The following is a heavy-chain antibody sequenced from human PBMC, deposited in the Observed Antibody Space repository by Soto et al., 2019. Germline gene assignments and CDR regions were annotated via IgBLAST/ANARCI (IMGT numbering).Heavy chain of an antibody. CDR1: GYTFKSYQ. J-gene: IGHJ4*02. V-gene: IGHV1-3*04. D-gene: IGHD4-17*01. CDR2: INISNGNT. Sequence: GASVKVSCKASGYTFKSYQIYWVRQAPGQRLECMGWINISNGNTGYSENFQGRVTMTRDTSASTAYMELSSLRSEDTAVYYCARDTDLTLVTTLDYWGQGTPVTVSS. CDR3: ARDTDLTLVTTLDY.